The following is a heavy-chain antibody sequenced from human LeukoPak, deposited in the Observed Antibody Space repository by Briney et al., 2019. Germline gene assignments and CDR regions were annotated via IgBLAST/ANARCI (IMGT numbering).Heavy chain of an antibody. D-gene: IGHD3-10*01. V-gene: IGHV3-74*01. CDR1: GFSFSDFW. CDR3: ASDRVLGSGSLDN. Sequence: GGSLRLSCAASGFSFSDFWMHWVHQTPGKGLVWVSRIRGDGYDTNYADSVEGRFTISRDNARHTLYLQMNSLIADDTAVSYCASDRVLGSGSLDNWGQGTLVTVSS. J-gene: IGHJ4*02. CDR2: IRGDGYDT.